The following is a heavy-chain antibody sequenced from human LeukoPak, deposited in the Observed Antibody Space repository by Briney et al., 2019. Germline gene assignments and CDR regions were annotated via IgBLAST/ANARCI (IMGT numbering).Heavy chain of an antibody. CDR2: MNPNSGST. J-gene: IGHJ3*02. CDR1: GYTFTSYD. D-gene: IGHD4-17*01. CDR3: AVLPYGDSDAFDI. Sequence: ASVKVSCKASGYTFTSYDINWVRQATGQGLEWMGWMNPNSGSTGYAQKFQGRVTMTRDTSISTAYMELSRLRSDDTAVYYCAVLPYGDSDAFDIWGQGTMVTVSS. V-gene: IGHV1-8*01.